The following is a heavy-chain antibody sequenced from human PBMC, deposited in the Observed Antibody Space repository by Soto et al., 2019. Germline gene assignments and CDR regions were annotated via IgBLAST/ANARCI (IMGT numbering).Heavy chain of an antibody. D-gene: IGHD2-2*01. J-gene: IGHJ5*02. CDR1: GGSINSGVYY. CDR2: ISDRGTA. CDR3: ARGRTFYAP. Sequence: PSETRSLTCIVSGGSINSGVYYWIWIRQHPGKGLEWIGSISDRGTAYYNPSLRSRISISIHTSKNQFSLKVRSVTAADAAVFYCARGRTFYAPWGQGTLVTVSS. V-gene: IGHV4-31*03.